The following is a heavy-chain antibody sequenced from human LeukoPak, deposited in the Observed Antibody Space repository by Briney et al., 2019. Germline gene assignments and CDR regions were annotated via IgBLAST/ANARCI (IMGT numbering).Heavy chain of an antibody. CDR1: GGSISSYY. D-gene: IGHD6-6*01. CDR2: IYYSGST. CDR3: ARWSGSVTARNYYYYMDV. V-gene: IGHV4-59*08. J-gene: IGHJ6*03. Sequence: PSETLSLTCTVSGGSISSYYWSWIRQPPGKGLEWIGYIYYSGSTNYNPSLKSRVTISVDTSKNQFSLNLSSVTAADTAVYYCARWSGSVTARNYYYYMDVWGEGTTVTVSS.